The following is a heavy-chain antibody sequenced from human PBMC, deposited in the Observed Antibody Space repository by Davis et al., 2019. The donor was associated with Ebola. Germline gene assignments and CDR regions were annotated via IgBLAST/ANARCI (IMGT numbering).Heavy chain of an antibody. CDR1: GFTFSDYY. D-gene: IGHD1-20*01. Sequence: GESLKISCAASGFTFSDYYMSWIRQAPGKGLEWVSYISSSGSTIYYADSVKGRFTISRDNSKNTVYLQMNSLRAEDTAVYYCAKGRDGITGANWGQGTLVTVSS. CDR2: ISSSGSTI. J-gene: IGHJ4*02. V-gene: IGHV3-11*01. CDR3: AKGRDGITGAN.